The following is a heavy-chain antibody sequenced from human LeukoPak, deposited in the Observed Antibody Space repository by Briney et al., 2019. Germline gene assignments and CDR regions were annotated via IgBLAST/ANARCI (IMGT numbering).Heavy chain of an antibody. D-gene: IGHD1-26*01. J-gene: IGHJ3*02. V-gene: IGHV1-58*02. CDR2: IVVGSGNT. CDR3: AAAMYSGSYFDAFDI. Sequence: GTSVKVSCKASGFTFTSSAMQWVRQARGQRLEWIGWIVVGSGNTNYAQKFQERVTITRDMSTSTAYMELSSLRSEDTAVYYCAAAMYSGSYFDAFDIWGQGTMVTVSS. CDR1: GFTFTSSA.